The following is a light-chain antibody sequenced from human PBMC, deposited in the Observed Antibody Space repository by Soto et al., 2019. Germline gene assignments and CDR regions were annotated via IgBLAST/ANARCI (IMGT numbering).Light chain of an antibody. CDR2: GAS. CDR1: QSVSSSY. J-gene: IGKJ2*02. CDR3: QQYGSSPRT. Sequence: EIVLTQSPGTLSLSPGERATLSCRASQSVSSSYLAWYQQKPGQAPRLLIYGASSRATGIPDRFSGSGSGTDFTINISRLEPEDFAVYYCQQYGSSPRTFGQGTELEIK. V-gene: IGKV3-20*01.